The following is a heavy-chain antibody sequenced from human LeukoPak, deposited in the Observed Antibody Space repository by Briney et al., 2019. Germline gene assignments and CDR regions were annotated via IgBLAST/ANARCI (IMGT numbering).Heavy chain of an antibody. Sequence: GASVKVSCKASGYTFTSYDINWVRQATGQGLEWMGWMNPNSGNTGYAQKFQGRVTMTRNTSISTAYMELSSLRSDDTAVYYCASRLAPQEAYSYQYMDVWGKGTTVTVSS. V-gene: IGHV1-8*01. CDR2: MNPNSGNT. D-gene: IGHD3-3*02. J-gene: IGHJ6*03. CDR3: ASRLAPQEAYSYQYMDV. CDR1: GYTFTSYD.